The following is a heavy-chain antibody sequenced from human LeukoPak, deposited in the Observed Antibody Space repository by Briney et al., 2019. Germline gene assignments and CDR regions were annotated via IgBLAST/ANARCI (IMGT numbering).Heavy chain of an antibody. CDR3: ARLGGSSSFR. V-gene: IGHV4-39*01. Sequence: PSETLSFTCTVSGGSISSSSYYWGWIRQPPGKGLEWIGSIYYSGSTYYNPSLKSRVTISVDTSKNQFSLKLSSVTAADTAVYYCARLGGSSSFRWGQGTLVTVSS. J-gene: IGHJ4*02. D-gene: IGHD6-6*01. CDR2: IYYSGST. CDR1: GGSISSSSYY.